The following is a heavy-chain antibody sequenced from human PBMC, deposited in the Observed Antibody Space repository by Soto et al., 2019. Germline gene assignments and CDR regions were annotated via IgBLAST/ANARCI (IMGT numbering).Heavy chain of an antibody. CDR1: GGSLKTYN. Sequence: WETLSLTSNVSGGSLKTYNWSWIRKLPGKGLEWIGYIYHSGSTNYNPSLQSRATISVDTSKNQFSLRLSSVKPADTAVYYCASYSSSSGTDYWGQGTLVTVSS. CDR3: ASYSSSSGTDY. J-gene: IGHJ4*02. D-gene: IGHD6-6*01. CDR2: IYHSGST. V-gene: IGHV4-59*01.